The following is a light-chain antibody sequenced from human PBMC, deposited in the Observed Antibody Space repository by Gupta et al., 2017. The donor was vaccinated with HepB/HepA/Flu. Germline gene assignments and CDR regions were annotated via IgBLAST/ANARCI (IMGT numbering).Light chain of an antibody. Sequence: QSMLTQPPSVSAALGQKVTISCSGSSSNIGNNYVSWYQQLPGSAPKLLIYEDNRRPSGIPDRFSGSKSGTSATLGITVLQTGDEADYYCETWDSSLSAAVFGGGTELTVL. CDR1: SSNIGNNY. V-gene: IGLV1-51*02. CDR3: ETWDSSLSAAV. J-gene: IGLJ2*01. CDR2: EDN.